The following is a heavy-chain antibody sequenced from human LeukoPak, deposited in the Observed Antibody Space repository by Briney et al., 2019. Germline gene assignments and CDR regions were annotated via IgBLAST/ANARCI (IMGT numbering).Heavy chain of an antibody. Sequence: GGSLRLSCAASGFTFSSYAMSWVRQAPGQGLEWVSAISGSGGSTYYADSVKGRFTISRDNSKNTLYLQMNSLRAEDTAVYYCAKGGWLQSDLDYWGQGTLVTVSS. CDR2: ISGSGGST. V-gene: IGHV3-23*01. J-gene: IGHJ4*02. CDR3: AKGGWLQSDLDY. CDR1: GFTFSSYA. D-gene: IGHD5-24*01.